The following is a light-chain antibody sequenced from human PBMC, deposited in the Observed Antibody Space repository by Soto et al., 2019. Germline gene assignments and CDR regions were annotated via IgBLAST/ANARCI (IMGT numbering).Light chain of an antibody. CDR1: QYISNS. CDR2: FAS. V-gene: IGKV1-39*01. J-gene: IGKJ5*01. CDR3: QQSYSAPIT. Sequence: DIQMTQSPSSLSASVGDRVTITCRASQYISNSLNWYQQKPGTAPHLLIYFASSLQTGAPSRFSGSGSGTDFTLTITSLQPEDFATYFCQQSYSAPITFGQGTRLEIK.